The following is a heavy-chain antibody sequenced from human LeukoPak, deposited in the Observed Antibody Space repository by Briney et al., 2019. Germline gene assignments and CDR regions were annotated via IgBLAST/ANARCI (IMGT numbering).Heavy chain of an antibody. CDR1: GFTFSSYA. D-gene: IGHD4-17*01. J-gene: IGHJ6*02. CDR3: AKHQQIYGDSLMDV. Sequence: GGSLRLSCAASGFTFSSYAMSWVRQAPGKGPEWVSTISGSGGGTNYADSVKGRFTISRDNSKSTLYVQMNSLRAEDTAVYYCAKHQQIYGDSLMDVWGQGTTVTVSS. V-gene: IGHV3-23*01. CDR2: ISGSGGGT.